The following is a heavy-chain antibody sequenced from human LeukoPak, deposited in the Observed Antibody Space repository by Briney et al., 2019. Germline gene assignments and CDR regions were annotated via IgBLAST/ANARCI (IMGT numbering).Heavy chain of an antibody. CDR2: IYYSGYT. D-gene: IGHD5-12*01. Sequence: SETLSLTCTVSGGSISSYYWSWIRQPPGKGLEWIGYIYYSGYTNYNPSLKSRVTISVDTSKNQFSLKLSSVTAADTAVYYCARDERGYSGYDLGYYYYYMDVWGKGTTVTVSS. CDR1: GGSISSYY. J-gene: IGHJ6*03. V-gene: IGHV4-59*01. CDR3: ARDERGYSGYDLGYYYYYMDV.